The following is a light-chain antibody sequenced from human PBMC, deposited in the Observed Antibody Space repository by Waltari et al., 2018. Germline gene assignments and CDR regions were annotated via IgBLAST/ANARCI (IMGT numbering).Light chain of an antibody. J-gene: IGKJ5*01. CDR1: QHIYSN. Sequence: IVMTQSPATLSVSPGERATLSCRASQHIYSNLAWYQQKPGQPPRLLVYDASTRATGSPARFTGSGSGTEFTLTISSLQSEDSAVYTCQQYNRWPPITFGQGTRLEIK. CDR2: DAS. CDR3: QQYNRWPPIT. V-gene: IGKV3D-15*01.